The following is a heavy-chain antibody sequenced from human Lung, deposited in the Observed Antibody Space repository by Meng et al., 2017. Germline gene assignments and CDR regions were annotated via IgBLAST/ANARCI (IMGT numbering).Heavy chain of an antibody. CDR3: ARGPTTMAHDFDY. CDR1: SGFISRSNYY. V-gene: IGHV4-39*02. J-gene: IGHJ4*02. CDR2: INHSGST. Sequence: QVQTKELGQGLGKTSTTLSLTCTVSSGFISRSNYYWSWIVQPPGKGLEWIGEINHSGSTNYNPSLESRATISVDTSQNNLSLKLSSVTAADSAVYYCARGPTTMAHDFDYWGQGTLVTVSS. D-gene: IGHD4-11*01.